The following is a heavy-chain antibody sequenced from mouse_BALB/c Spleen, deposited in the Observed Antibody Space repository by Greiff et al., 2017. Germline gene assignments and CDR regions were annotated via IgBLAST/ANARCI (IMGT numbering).Heavy chain of an antibody. CDR2: IWRGGST. V-gene: IGHV2-5-1*01. CDR1: GFSLTSYG. CDR3: AKDGYYDYYAMDY. J-gene: IGHJ4*01. Sequence: QVQLQQSGPSLVQPSQSLSITCTVSGFSLTSYGVHWVRQSPGKGLEWLGVIWRGGSTDYNAAFMSRLSITKDNSKSQVFFKMNSLQADDTAIYYCAKDGYYDYYAMDYWGQGTSVTVSS. D-gene: IGHD2-3*01.